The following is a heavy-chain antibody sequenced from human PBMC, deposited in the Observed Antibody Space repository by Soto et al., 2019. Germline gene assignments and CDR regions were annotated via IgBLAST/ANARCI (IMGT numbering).Heavy chain of an antibody. CDR3: ARYAYSYYAGMEV. Sequence: ETLSLTCAVSVDSITGGYYWCCIRQPPGKGLEWIGNIYHSGSTYYNPSLKSRVTISIEAFKNQFSLKMSSVTAADTAAYYCARYAYSYYAGMEVWGQGTTVTVSS. CDR1: VDSITGGYY. J-gene: IGHJ6*02. CDR2: IYHSGST. V-gene: IGHV4-38-2*01. D-gene: IGHD2-2*01.